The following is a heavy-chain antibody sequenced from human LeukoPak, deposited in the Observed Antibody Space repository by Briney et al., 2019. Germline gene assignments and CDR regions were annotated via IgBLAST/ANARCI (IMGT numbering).Heavy chain of an antibody. CDR1: GGTFSSYA. V-gene: IGHV1-69*01. CDR3: ARDLHAKGIFDY. CDR2: IIPIFGTA. Sequence: SVKVSCKASGGTFSSYAIRWVRQAPGQGLEWMGGIIPIFGTANYAQKFQGRVTITADESTSTAYMELSSLRSEDTAVYYCARDLHAKGIFDYWGQGTLVTVSS. J-gene: IGHJ4*02.